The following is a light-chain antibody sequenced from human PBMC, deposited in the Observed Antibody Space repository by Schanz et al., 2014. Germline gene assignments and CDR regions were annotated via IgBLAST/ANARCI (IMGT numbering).Light chain of an antibody. CDR3: QQYNNWQT. CDR1: QSVSSN. Sequence: EIVMTQSPATLSVSPGERATLSCRASQSVSSNLAWYQQKPGQAPRLLIYGASTRATAIPARFSGSGSGTEFTLTISSLQSEDFAVYYCQQYNNWQTFGQGTKVEIK. J-gene: IGKJ1*01. CDR2: GAS. V-gene: IGKV3-15*01.